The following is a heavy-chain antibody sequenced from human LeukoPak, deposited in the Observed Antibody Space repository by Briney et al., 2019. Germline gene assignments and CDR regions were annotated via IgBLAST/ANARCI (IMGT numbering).Heavy chain of an antibody. CDR1: GGSFSGYY. Sequence: SETLSLTCAVSGGSFSGYYWSRIRQPPGKGLEWIGEINHSGSTNYNPSLKSRVTISVDTSQNHFSLKLSSVTAADTAVYYCASYDYAGFRGADFDTWGQGTMVT. CDR2: INHSGST. V-gene: IGHV4-34*01. CDR3: ASYDYAGFRGADFDT. J-gene: IGHJ3*02. D-gene: IGHD5-12*01.